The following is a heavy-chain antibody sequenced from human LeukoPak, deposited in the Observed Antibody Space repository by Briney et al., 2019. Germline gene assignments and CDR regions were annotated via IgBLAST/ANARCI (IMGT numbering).Heavy chain of an antibody. CDR3: ARAHYYDSSGLDF. V-gene: IGHV3-48*04. D-gene: IGHD3-22*01. Sequence: GGSLRLSCAASGFTFSSYSMNWVRQAPGKGLEWVSYISSSSSTIYYADSLKGRFTISRDNAKNSLYLQMNSLRAEDTAVYYCARAHYYDSSGLDFWGQGTLVTVSS. CDR1: GFTFSSYS. J-gene: IGHJ4*02. CDR2: ISSSSSTI.